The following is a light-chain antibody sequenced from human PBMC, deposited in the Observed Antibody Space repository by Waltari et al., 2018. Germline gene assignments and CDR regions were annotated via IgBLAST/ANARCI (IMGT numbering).Light chain of an antibody. Sequence: QSALTQPASVSGSPGQAIIISCTGTGSDVGGYDYVSRYQQYPGKAPRLIIYDVYNRPSGVSNRFSGSKSDNTASLTISGLQAEDESVYYCSSYTSSGVVFGGGTKLTVL. CDR2: DVY. CDR1: GSDVGGYDY. V-gene: IGLV2-14*01. CDR3: SSYTSSGVV. J-gene: IGLJ2*01.